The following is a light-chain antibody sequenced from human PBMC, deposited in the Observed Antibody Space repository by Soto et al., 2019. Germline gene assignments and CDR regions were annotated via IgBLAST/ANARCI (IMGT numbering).Light chain of an antibody. CDR3: ISWTGNNFVV. V-gene: IGLV2-8*01. CDR1: SSNVGAYNY. Sequence: QSVLTQPPSASGSPGQSVTISCTGTSSNVGAYNYVSWYQQHPGKAPKLMIYEVTKRPSGVPDRVSGSKSGSTASLTVSGLKAEDEADYYCISWTGNNFVVFGGGTMVTVL. J-gene: IGLJ2*01. CDR2: EVT.